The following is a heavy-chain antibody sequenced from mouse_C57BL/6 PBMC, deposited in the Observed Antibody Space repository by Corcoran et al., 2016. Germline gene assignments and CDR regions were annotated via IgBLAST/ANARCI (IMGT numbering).Heavy chain of an antibody. CDR1: GYSITSGYY. D-gene: IGHD3-2*02. CDR2: ISYDGSN. Sequence: DVQLQESGPGLVKPSQSLSLTCSVTGYSITSGYYWNWIRQFPGNKLEWMGYISYDGSNNYNPSLKNRISITRDTSKNQFFLKLNSVTTEDTATYYCARETAQALAWFAYWGQGTLVTVSA. J-gene: IGHJ3*01. V-gene: IGHV3-6*01. CDR3: ARETAQALAWFAY.